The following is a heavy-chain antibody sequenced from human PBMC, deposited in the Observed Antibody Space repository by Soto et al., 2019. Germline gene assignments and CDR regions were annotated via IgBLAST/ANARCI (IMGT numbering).Heavy chain of an antibody. CDR3: ARRYCSSTSCKNWFDP. CDR1: GGSISSYY. Sequence: SETLSLTCTVSGGSISSYYWSWIRQPPGKGLEWIGYIYYSGSTNYNPSLKSRVTISVDTSKNQFSLKLSSVTAADTAVYYCARRYCSSTSCKNWFDPWGQGTLVTVSS. CDR2: IYYSGST. D-gene: IGHD2-2*01. J-gene: IGHJ5*02. V-gene: IGHV4-59*08.